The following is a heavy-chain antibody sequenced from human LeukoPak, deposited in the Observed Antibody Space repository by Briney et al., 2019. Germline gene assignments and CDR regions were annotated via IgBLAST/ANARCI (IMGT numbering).Heavy chain of an antibody. CDR1: GGTFSSYA. CDR2: IIPIFGTA. CDR3: ASGVYYYHYTAV. Sequence: SVKVSCKASGGTFSSYAISWVRQAPGQGLEWMGRIIPIFGTANYAQKFQGRVTITTDESTSTAYMELSSLRSEDTAVYYCASGVYYYHYTAVWGKGTTVTVSS. V-gene: IGHV1-69*05. J-gene: IGHJ6*03. D-gene: IGHD3-16*01.